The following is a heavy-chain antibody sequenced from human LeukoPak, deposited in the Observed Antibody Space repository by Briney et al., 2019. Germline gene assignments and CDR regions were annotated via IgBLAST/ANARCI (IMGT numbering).Heavy chain of an antibody. CDR3: ASRAAARFDP. D-gene: IGHD6-13*01. V-gene: IGHV4-30-4*01. CDR2: VYHSGST. CDR1: GGSIASGDYY. Sequence: SQTLSLTCTVSGGSIASGDYYWSWIRQPPGKGLEWIGYVYHSGSTYYNPSLKSQITISIDKSKNQFSPTVSSVTATDTALYYCASRAAARFDPWGQGILVTVSS. J-gene: IGHJ5*02.